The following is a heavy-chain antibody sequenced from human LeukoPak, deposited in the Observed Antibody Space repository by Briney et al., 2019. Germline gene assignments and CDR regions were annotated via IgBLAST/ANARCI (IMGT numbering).Heavy chain of an antibody. V-gene: IGHV4-34*01. J-gene: IGHJ6*03. D-gene: IGHD3-22*01. CDR2: INHSGST. CDR3: ARHRYYYDSSGYHRYYYYMDV. Sequence: SETLSLTCAVYGGSFSGYYWSWIRQPPGKGLEWIGEINHSGSTNYNPSLKSRVTISVDTSKNQFSLKLSSVTAADTAVYYCARHRYYYDSSGYHRYYYYMDVWGKGTTVTISS. CDR1: GGSFSGYY.